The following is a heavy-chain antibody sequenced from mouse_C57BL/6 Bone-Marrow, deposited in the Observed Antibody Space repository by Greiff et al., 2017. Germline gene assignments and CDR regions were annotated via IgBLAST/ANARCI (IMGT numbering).Heavy chain of an antibody. Sequence: VQLQQSGAELVRPGASVKLSCTASGFNIKDDYMHWVKQRPEQGLEWIGWIDPENGDTEYASKFQGKATITADTSSNTAYLQISSLTSEDTAVYYCTTLGVPFFDYWGQGTTLTVSS. CDR2: IDPENGDT. CDR3: TTLGVPFFDY. V-gene: IGHV14-4*01. CDR1: GFNIKDDY. J-gene: IGHJ2*01.